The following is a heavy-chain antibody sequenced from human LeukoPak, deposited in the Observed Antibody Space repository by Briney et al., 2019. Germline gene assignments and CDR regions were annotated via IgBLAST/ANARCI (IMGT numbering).Heavy chain of an antibody. Sequence: GGSLRLSCAASGFTFNDYCMSWIRQAPGKGLEWVSYITSGAKTIYYADSVKGRFTISRDNAKNSLYLQMNSLRAEDTAVYYCVRAKDYYYYGMDVWGQGTTVTVSS. V-gene: IGHV3-11*01. J-gene: IGHJ6*02. CDR3: VRAKDYYYYGMDV. CDR1: GFTFNDYC. CDR2: ITSGAKTI.